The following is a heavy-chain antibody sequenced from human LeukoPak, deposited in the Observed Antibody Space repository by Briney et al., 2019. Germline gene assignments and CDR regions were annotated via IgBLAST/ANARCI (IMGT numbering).Heavy chain of an antibody. CDR2: INTNTGNP. V-gene: IGHV7-4-1*02. CDR3: ARGENIYSGYVHNWFDP. J-gene: IGHJ5*02. D-gene: IGHD5-12*01. Sequence: ASVKVSCKASGYTFTSYAMNWVRQAPGQGLEWMGWINTNTGNPTYAQGFTGRFVFSLDTSVSTAYLQISSLKAEDTAVYYCARGENIYSGYVHNWFDPWGQGTLVTVSS. CDR1: GYTFTSYA.